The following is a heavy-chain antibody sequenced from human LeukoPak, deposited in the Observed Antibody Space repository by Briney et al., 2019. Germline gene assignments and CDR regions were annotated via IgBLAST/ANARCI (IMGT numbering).Heavy chain of an antibody. D-gene: IGHD3-22*01. Sequence: ASVKVSCKASGGTFSSYAISWVRQAPGQGLEWMGGIIPIFGTANYAQKFQGRVTITADKSTSTAYMELSSLRSEDTAVYYCARLYYYDSSGYRWAFDIWGQGTMVTVSS. CDR2: IIPIFGTA. CDR3: ARLYYYDSSGYRWAFDI. CDR1: GGTFSSYA. V-gene: IGHV1-69*06. J-gene: IGHJ3*02.